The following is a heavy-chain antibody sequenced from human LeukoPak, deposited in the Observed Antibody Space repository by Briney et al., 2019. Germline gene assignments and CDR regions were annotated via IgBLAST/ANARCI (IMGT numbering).Heavy chain of an antibody. CDR3: ARDGAGRGPPGGY. CDR1: GFTFSSYA. V-gene: IGHV3-30-3*01. Sequence: GGSLRLSCAASGFTFSSYAMSWVRQAPGKGLEWVAVISYDGSNKYYADSVKGRFTISRDNSKNTLYLQMNSLRAEDTAVYYCARDGAGRGPPGGYWGQGTLVTVSS. J-gene: IGHJ4*02. CDR2: ISYDGSNK. D-gene: IGHD1-1*01.